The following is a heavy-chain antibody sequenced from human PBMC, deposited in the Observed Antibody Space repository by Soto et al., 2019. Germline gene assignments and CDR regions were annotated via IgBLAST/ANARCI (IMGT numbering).Heavy chain of an antibody. V-gene: IGHV3-30*03. D-gene: IGHD1-20*01. J-gene: IGHJ4*02. CDR2: ISYDGSNK. CDR1: GFTFSSYG. Sequence: QVQLAESGGGVVQPGRSLRLSCAASGFTFSSYGMHWVRQAPGKGLEWVAVISYDGSNKYYADSVKGRFTISRDNSKNRLDLQMNSLRAEDTAVYYCARTYNWNDVHFDYWGQGTLVTVSS. CDR3: ARTYNWNDVHFDY.